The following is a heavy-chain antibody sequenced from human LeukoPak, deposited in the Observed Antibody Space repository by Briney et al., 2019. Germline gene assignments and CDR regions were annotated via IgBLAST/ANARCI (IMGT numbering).Heavy chain of an antibody. J-gene: IGHJ6*03. V-gene: IGHV1-2*02. D-gene: IGHD6-6*01. Sequence: ASVKVSCKASGYTFTGYYMHWVRQAPGQGLEWMGWINPNSGATNYARKFQGRVSMTRDTSISTAYMELSRLISDDTAVYYCARSSSSDYYYYMDVWGKGTTVTVSS. CDR1: GYTFTGYY. CDR2: INPNSGAT. CDR3: ARSSSSDYYYYMDV.